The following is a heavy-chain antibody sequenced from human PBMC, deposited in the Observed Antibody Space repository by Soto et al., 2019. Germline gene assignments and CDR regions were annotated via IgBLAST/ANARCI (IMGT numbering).Heavy chain of an antibody. CDR2: INHSGST. J-gene: IGHJ4*02. CDR1: GGSFSGYY. CDR3: ARVRLGVGRCFDY. Sequence: QVQLQQWGAGLLKPSETLSLTCAVYGGSFSGYYWSWIRQPPGKGLEWIGEINHSGSTHYNPSLKSRVTISVDTSKNQFSLKLSSVTAADTAVYYCARVRLGVGRCFDYWGQGTLVTVSS. V-gene: IGHV4-34*01. D-gene: IGHD1-26*01.